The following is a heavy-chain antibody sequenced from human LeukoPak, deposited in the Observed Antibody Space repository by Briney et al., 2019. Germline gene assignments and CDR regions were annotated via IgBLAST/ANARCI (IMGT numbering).Heavy chain of an antibody. CDR2: ISTYNGNT. V-gene: IGHV1-18*01. CDR3: ATTAKGYCTSTSCLSWCGP. Sequence: ASVKVSCKASGYTFTSYDISWVRQAPGQGLEWMGWISTYNGNTNFAQKLQGRVTMTTDTSTSTAYMELRGLRSDDSAVYYCATTAKGYCTSTSCLSWCGPWGQGTLVTVSS. J-gene: IGHJ5*02. D-gene: IGHD2-2*01. CDR1: GYTFTSYD.